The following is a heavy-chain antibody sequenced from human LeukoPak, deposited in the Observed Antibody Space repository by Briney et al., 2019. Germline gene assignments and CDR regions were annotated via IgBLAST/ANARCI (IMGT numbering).Heavy chain of an antibody. D-gene: IGHD1-1*01. CDR1: GFTFSSYA. J-gene: IGHJ4*02. CDR3: AKADPGTGAFDY. Sequence: GGSLRLSCAASGFTFSSYAMDWVRQAPGKGLEWVSAISDGGGTTYYADSVRGRFTVARDNSKNTLYLQMNSLRAEDTAIYYCAKADPGTGAFDYWGQGTLVTVSS. V-gene: IGHV3-23*01. CDR2: ISDGGGTT.